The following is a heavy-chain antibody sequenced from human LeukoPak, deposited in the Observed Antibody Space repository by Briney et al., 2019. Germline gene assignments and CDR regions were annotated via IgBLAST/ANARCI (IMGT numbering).Heavy chain of an antibody. Sequence: GGSLRLPCAASGFTFSSYSMNWVRQAPGKGLEWVSSISSSSSYIYYADSVKGRFTISRDNAKNSLYLQMNSLRAEDTAVYYRARSFDWLERTHFGYWGQGTLVTVSS. CDR2: ISSSSSYI. CDR1: GFTFSSYS. CDR3: ARSFDWLERTHFGY. J-gene: IGHJ4*02. D-gene: IGHD3-9*01. V-gene: IGHV3-21*01.